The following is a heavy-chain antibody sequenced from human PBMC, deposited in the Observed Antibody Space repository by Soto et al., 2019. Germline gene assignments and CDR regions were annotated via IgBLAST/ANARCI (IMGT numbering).Heavy chain of an antibody. CDR2: MNHRGST. CDR3: ARGGGGQSYGYANWFDP. Sequence: QVQLQQGGAGLLKPSETLSLTCDVYGGSFSGYYWSWIRQSPGKGLEWIGEMNHRGSTKYKSSLKSPVIVSIDTSKNQFSLKLRSVTAADTAVYYCARGGGGQSYGYANWFDPWGQGTLVTVSS. J-gene: IGHJ5*02. V-gene: IGHV4-34*01. D-gene: IGHD5-18*01. CDR1: GGSFSGYY.